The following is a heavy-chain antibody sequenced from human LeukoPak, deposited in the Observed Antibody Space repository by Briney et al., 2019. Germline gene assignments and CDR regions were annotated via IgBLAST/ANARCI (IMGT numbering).Heavy chain of an antibody. V-gene: IGHV1-18*01. CDR1: GYTFTSYG. CDR2: ISAYNGNT. J-gene: IGHJ4*02. CDR3: VRDWKGFCTSSCCYAGGYCSGGSCQTSFDY. Sequence: GASVKVSCKASGYTFTSYGISWVRQAPGQGLEWMGWISAYNGNTNYAQKLQGRVTMTTDTSTSTAYMELRSLRPDDTAVYYSVRDWKGFCTSSCCYAGGYCSGGSCQTSFDYWGQGTLVTVSS. D-gene: IGHD2-15*01.